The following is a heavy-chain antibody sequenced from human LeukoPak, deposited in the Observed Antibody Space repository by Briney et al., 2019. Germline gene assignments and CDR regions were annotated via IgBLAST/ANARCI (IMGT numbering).Heavy chain of an antibody. J-gene: IGHJ4*02. Sequence: GGSLRLSCAASGVTFSSYGMHWVRQAPGKGLEWVAVISYDGSNKYYADSVKGRFTISRDNSKNTLYLQMNSLRAEDTAVYYCAKSGGYCGGDCYSPYYFDYWGQGTLVTVSS. CDR2: ISYDGSNK. CDR3: AKSGGYCGGDCYSPYYFDY. D-gene: IGHD2-21*02. CDR1: GVTFSSYG. V-gene: IGHV3-30*18.